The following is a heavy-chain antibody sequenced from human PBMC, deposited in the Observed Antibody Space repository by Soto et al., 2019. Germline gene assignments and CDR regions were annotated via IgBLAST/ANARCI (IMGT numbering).Heavy chain of an antibody. CDR3: ARVAIVAGATTGMDV. J-gene: IGHJ6*02. Sequence: PGQGLEWMGVINPGYPAGRSTTYAQKFQGRVTMTTDTSTSTVYMELSRLRSDDTAVYYCARVAIVAGATTGMDVWGQGTTVTVSS. V-gene: IGHV1-46*01. CDR2: INPGYPAGRST. D-gene: IGHD1-26*01.